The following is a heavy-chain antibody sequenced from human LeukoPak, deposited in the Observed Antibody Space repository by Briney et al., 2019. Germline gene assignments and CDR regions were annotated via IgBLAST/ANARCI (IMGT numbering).Heavy chain of an antibody. CDR2: ISGTSTFI. J-gene: IGHJ5*02. V-gene: IGHV3-21*01. D-gene: IGHD2-2*01. Sequence: GGSLRLSYAASGFTFFTYSMNWFRQAPGKGLEWVSSISGTSTFIFYAESVKGRFTISRDNTNNSVYLQMNSLRAEDSAVYYCARGGASTFCCNAWFDPWGQGTLVTVSS. CDR1: GFTFFTYS. CDR3: ARGGASTFCCNAWFDP.